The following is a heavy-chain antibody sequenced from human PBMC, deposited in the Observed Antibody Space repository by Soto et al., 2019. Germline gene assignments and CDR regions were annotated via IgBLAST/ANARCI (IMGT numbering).Heavy chain of an antibody. CDR1: GGSISSSSYY. V-gene: IGHV4-39*01. J-gene: IGHJ6*02. D-gene: IGHD3-10*01. CDR2: IYYSGST. CDR3: ARLRRADAGAYYSDV. Sequence: SETLSLTCTVSGGSISSSSYYWGWIRQPPGKGLEWIGSIYYSGSTYHNPSLKSRVTISVDTSKNQFSLKLSSVTAADTAVYYCARLRRADAGAYYSDVWGQGTTVTVSS.